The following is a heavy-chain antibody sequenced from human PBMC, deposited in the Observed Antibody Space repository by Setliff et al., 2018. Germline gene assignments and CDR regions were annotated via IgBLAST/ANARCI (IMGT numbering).Heavy chain of an antibody. CDR1: GDPMSSRRYY. D-gene: IGHD7-27*01. V-gene: IGHV4-61*09. J-gene: IGHJ6*03. Sequence: SETLSLTCTVSGDPMSSRRYYWAWIRQPAGKGLEWIGQIYTSWSTNYNPSLKSRVAISLDTSNNQFSLHLKPVTAADAAVYYCARAWGRRDYSYMDVWGRGTTVTVSS. CDR3: ARAWGRRDYSYMDV. CDR2: IYTSWST.